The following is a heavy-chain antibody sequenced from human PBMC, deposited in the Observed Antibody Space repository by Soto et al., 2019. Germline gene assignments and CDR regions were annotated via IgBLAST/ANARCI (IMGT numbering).Heavy chain of an antibody. J-gene: IGHJ4*02. Sequence: GGSLRLSCAASGFTFPDYAIHWVRQAPGEGLVWVSRINHDGSVISYAYSVKVRFTVSIDNARNTLSLKMDSLRAEDTAVYYCATDPNWKIDXWGQGTLLTVSX. V-gene: IGHV3-74*01. D-gene: IGHD1-1*01. CDR2: INHDGSVI. CDR3: ATDPNWKIDX. CDR1: GFTFPDYA.